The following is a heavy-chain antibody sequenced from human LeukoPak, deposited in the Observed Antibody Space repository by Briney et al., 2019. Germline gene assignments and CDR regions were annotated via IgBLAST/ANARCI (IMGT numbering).Heavy chain of an antibody. V-gene: IGHV4-4*07. J-gene: IGHJ4*02. CDR1: GGSINSYY. D-gene: IGHD2-21*02. CDR2: IYNSGST. CDR3: ARVNCGGDCPLFDY. Sequence: PSETPSLTCTVSGGSINSYYWSWIRQPAGKGLEWIGRIYNSGSTNYNPSLKSRVTMSIDTSKNQFSLKLTSVTAADTAVYYCARVNCGGDCPLFDYWGQGTLVTVSS.